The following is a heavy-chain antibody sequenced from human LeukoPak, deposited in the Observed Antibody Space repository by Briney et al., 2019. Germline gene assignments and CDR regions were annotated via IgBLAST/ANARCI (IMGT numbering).Heavy chain of an antibody. V-gene: IGHV1-69*05. D-gene: IGHD6-6*01. CDR3: ARSSARAFDI. J-gene: IGHJ3*02. CDR1: GYTFTGPY. CDR2: IIPIFGTA. Sequence: GASLKVSCKASGYTFTGPYIHWMRQAPGQGLEWMGRIIPIFGTANYAQKFQGRVTITTDESTSTAYMELSSLRSEDTAVYYCARSSARAFDIWGQGTMVTVSS.